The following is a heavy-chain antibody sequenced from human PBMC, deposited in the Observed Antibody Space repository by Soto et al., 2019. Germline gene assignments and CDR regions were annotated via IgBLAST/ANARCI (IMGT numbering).Heavy chain of an antibody. CDR2: IIPIFGTA. CDR1: GGTFSSYA. V-gene: IGHV1-69*06. D-gene: IGHD1-26*01. J-gene: IGHJ5*02. Sequence: SVKVSCKASGGTFSSYAISWVRQAPGQGLEWMGGIIPIFGTANYAQKFQGRVTITADKSTSTAYMELSSLRSEDTAVYYRARGAVYSGSYYPFDPWGQGTLVTVSS. CDR3: ARGAVYSGSYYPFDP.